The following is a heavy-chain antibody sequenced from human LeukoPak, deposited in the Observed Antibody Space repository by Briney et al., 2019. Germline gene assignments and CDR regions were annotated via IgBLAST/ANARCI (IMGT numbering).Heavy chain of an antibody. CDR1: GYTFTGYY. CDR2: INPNSGGT. CDR3: ARNYYYDSSGTEGNYFDY. Sequence: ASVKVSCKASGYTFTGYYMHLVRQAPGQGLEWMGWINPNSGGTNYAQKFQGRVTMTRDTSISTAYMELSRLRSDDTAVYYCARNYYYDSSGTEGNYFDYWGQGTLVTVSS. D-gene: IGHD3-22*01. J-gene: IGHJ4*02. V-gene: IGHV1-2*02.